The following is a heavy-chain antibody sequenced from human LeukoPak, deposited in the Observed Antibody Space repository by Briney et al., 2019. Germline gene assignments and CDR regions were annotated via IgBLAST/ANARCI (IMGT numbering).Heavy chain of an antibody. V-gene: IGHV3-13*01. Sequence: PGGSLRLSCAASGFTFSSYDMHWVRRPTGKGLEWVSAIGPAGGTYYSDSVKGRFTISRENAKNSLSLQMNSLRAGDTAVYFCVRVMYGSLGSYGMDVWGQGTTVTVS. CDR2: IGPAGGT. D-gene: IGHD2-8*01. CDR3: VRVMYGSLGSYGMDV. J-gene: IGHJ6*02. CDR1: GFTFSSYD.